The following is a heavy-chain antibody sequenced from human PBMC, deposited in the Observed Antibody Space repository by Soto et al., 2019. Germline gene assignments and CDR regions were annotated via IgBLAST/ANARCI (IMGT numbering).Heavy chain of an antibody. CDR3: ARAGPYRDFWSGYIWFDP. Sequence: QVQLVQSGAEVKKPGASVKVSCKASGYTFTSHGISWVRQAPGQGLEWMGSISAYNGNTNYAQKLQGRVTMTTDTSTSTAYMELRSLRSDDTAVYYCARAGPYRDFWSGYIWFDPWGQGTLVTVSS. D-gene: IGHD3-3*01. CDR1: GYTFTSHG. CDR2: ISAYNGNT. V-gene: IGHV1-18*01. J-gene: IGHJ5*02.